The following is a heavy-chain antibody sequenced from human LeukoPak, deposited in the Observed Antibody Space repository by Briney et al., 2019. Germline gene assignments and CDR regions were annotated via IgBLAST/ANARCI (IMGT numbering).Heavy chain of an antibody. Sequence: SETLSLTCAAYGGAFSGYYWSWIRQPPGKGLEWIGSIYHSGTTYYNPSLKSRVTISVDTSKNQFSLKLTSVTAADTAVYYCARGYSSSWYFNWFDPWGQGTLVTVSS. D-gene: IGHD6-13*01. CDR2: IYHSGTT. CDR1: GGAFSGYY. V-gene: IGHV4-34*01. J-gene: IGHJ5*02. CDR3: ARGYSSSWYFNWFDP.